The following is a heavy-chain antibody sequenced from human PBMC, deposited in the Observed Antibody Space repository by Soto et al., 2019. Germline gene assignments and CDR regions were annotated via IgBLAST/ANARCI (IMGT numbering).Heavy chain of an antibody. J-gene: IGHJ4*02. CDR2: ISASGGTT. Sequence: EVQLLESGGGLVQPGGSLRLSCAASGFTFSDDAMSWVRQAPGKGLEWVSAISASGGTTYYADSVRGRFTISRDNSKNTLYLQMNSLRAEDTVVYYCAKDRKSGSGWYWDYWGQGTLVTVSS. D-gene: IGHD6-19*01. CDR1: GFTFSDDA. V-gene: IGHV3-23*01. CDR3: AKDRKSGSGWYWDY.